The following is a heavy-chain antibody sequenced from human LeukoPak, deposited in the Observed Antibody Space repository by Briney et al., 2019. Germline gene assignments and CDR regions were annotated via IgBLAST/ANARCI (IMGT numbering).Heavy chain of an antibody. Sequence: PSETLSLTCTVSGYSMSSGYYWGWIRQPPGKGLEWIGSIYYSGSTYYNPSLKSRVTISVDTSKNQFSLKLSSVTAADTAVYYCARDHPYGDYAPWGQGTLVTVSS. D-gene: IGHD4-17*01. CDR1: GYSMSSGYY. CDR2: IYYSGST. V-gene: IGHV4-38-2*02. J-gene: IGHJ5*02. CDR3: ARDHPYGDYAP.